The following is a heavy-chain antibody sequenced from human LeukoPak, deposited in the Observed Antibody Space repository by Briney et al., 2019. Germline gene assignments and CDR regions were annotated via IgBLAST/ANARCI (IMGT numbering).Heavy chain of an antibody. CDR2: VYYSGST. Sequence: SETLSLTCTVSGGSISSSGYYWGWIRQPPGKGLELIGSVYYSGSTYYNPSLKSRVTISVDTSKNQFSLKLSSVTAADTAVYYCARGKRGYSSSWYDYWGQGTLVTVSS. V-gene: IGHV4-39*07. D-gene: IGHD6-13*01. CDR3: ARGKRGYSSSWYDY. CDR1: GGSISSSGYY. J-gene: IGHJ4*02.